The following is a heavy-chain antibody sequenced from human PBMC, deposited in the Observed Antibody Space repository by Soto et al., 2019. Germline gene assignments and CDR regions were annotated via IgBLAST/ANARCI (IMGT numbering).Heavy chain of an antibody. J-gene: IGHJ2*01. CDR1: GGSISSGDYY. V-gene: IGHV4-30-4*01. CDR3: ASRTVITPNWYFDI. D-gene: IGHD4-4*01. CDR2: IYYTGST. Sequence: QVQLQESGPGLVKPSQTLSLTCTVSGGSISSGDYYWSWIRQPPGKGLEWIGYIYYTGSTYYNPSLKSRVTISVDTSKNQFSLKLSSVTAAYTAVYCCASRTVITPNWYFDIWGRGTLVTVSS.